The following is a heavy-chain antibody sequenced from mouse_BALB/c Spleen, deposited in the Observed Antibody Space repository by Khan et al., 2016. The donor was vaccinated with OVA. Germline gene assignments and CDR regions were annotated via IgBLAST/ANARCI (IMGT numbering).Heavy chain of an antibody. Sequence: QVQLQQSGAELARPGASVKLSCKASGYTFTDYYINWVKQRTGQGLEWIGDIYPGNGNTYYNENFEGKATLTADKSSSTAFMHLSSLTSEDSAVYFCTRSGIGSFAFWGQGTLVTVSA. CDR2: IYPGNGNT. D-gene: IGHD2-14*01. CDR3: TRSGIGSFAF. J-gene: IGHJ3*01. CDR1: GYTFTDYY. V-gene: IGHV1-77*01.